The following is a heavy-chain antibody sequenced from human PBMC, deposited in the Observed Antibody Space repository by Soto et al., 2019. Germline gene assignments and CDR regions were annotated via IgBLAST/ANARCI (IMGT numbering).Heavy chain of an antibody. CDR2: ISGSGGST. D-gene: IGHD1-26*01. Sequence: PGGSLRLSCAAFGFTFSSYAMSWVRQAPGKGLEWVSAISGSGGSTYYADSVKGRFTISRDNSKNTLYLQMNSLRAEDTAVYYCAKQEGSYHDYFDYWGQGTLVTVSS. CDR3: AKQEGSYHDYFDY. J-gene: IGHJ4*02. V-gene: IGHV3-23*01. CDR1: GFTFSSYA.